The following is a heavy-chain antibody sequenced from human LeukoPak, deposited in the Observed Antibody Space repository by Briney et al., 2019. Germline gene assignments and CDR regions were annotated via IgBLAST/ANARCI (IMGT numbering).Heavy chain of an antibody. V-gene: IGHV4-34*01. CDR2: INHSGST. Sequence: TPSETLSLTCAVYGGSFSGYYWSWIRQPPGKGLEWIGEINHSGSTNYNPSLKSRVTISVDTSKNQFSLKLSSVTAADTAVYYCARGRYYYDSSGPYYYYGMDVWGQGTTVTVSS. J-gene: IGHJ6*02. CDR3: ARGRYYYDSSGPYYYYGMDV. CDR1: GGSFSGYY. D-gene: IGHD3-22*01.